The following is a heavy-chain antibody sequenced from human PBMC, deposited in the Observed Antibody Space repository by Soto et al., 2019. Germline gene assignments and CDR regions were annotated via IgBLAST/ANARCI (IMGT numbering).Heavy chain of an antibody. V-gene: IGHV4-34*01. Sequence: SETQSLTCAVYGGSFRGYYLSWIRQPPGKGLEWIGEINHSGSTNYNPSLKSRVTISVDTPKNQFSLKLSSVTAADTAVYYCARGSPWTYYDFWSGYYTHWGQGTLVTVSS. J-gene: IGHJ4*02. CDR2: INHSGST. D-gene: IGHD3-3*01. CDR3: ARGSPWTYYDFWSGYYTH. CDR1: GGSFRGYY.